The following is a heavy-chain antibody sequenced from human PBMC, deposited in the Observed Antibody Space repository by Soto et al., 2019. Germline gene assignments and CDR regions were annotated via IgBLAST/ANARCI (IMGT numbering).Heavy chain of an antibody. V-gene: IGHV3-21*01. CDR2: ISSTGSDI. CDR1: GFTFRSYA. Sequence: GGSLRLSCAASGFTFRSYAMNWFLQAPGKGLEWFSSISSTGSDIYYAESVKGRFPISRDNARNLFYLQMNSLRVDDTAMYYCVSESLLRLGELSVDDAFDVWGPGTKVTVS. D-gene: IGHD3-16*01. J-gene: IGHJ3*01. CDR3: VSESLLRLGELSVDDAFDV.